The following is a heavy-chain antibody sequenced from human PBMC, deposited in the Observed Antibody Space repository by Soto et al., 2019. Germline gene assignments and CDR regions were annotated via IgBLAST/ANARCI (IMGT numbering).Heavy chain of an antibody. CDR1: GGSISSGGYY. CDR3: ARSELVEPEIYYYYYMDV. J-gene: IGHJ6*03. V-gene: IGHV4-31*03. Sequence: SETLSLTCTVSGGSISSGGYYWSWIRQHPGKGLEWIGYIYYSGSTYYNPSLKSRVTISVDTSKNQFSLKLSSVTAADTAVYYCARSELVEPEIYYYYYMDVWGKGTTVTVSS. D-gene: IGHD6-6*01. CDR2: IYYSGST.